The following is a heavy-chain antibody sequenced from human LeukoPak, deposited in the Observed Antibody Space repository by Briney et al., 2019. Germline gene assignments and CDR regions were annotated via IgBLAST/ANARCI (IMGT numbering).Heavy chain of an antibody. CDR1: GFTFSSHG. D-gene: IGHD3-10*01. CDR2: ISGSGDYT. J-gene: IGHJ4*02. CDR3: AKVTYGSGTYGAFDS. Sequence: GGSLRLSCAASGFTFSSHGMSWVRQAPGKGLEWVSTISGSGDYTYYADSVKGRFTISRDNSKNTLYLQMNSLRAEDTAIYYCAKVTYGSGTYGAFDSWGQGTLVTVSS. V-gene: IGHV3-23*01.